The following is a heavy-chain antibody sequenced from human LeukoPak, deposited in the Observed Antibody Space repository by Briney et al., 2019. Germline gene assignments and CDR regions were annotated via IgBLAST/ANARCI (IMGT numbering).Heavy chain of an antibody. CDR2: IHHSGST. CDR3: ARGRYFDWLLSD. Sequence: SETLSLTCAVYGGSFTVFYWGWIRHPAGRGLEWIGEIHHSGSTNYNPSLNSRVTISVDTSKHQFSLKLSSVTAADTAVYYCARGRYFDWLLSDWGQGTLVTVS. V-gene: IGHV4-34*01. CDR1: GGSFTVFY. D-gene: IGHD3-9*01. J-gene: IGHJ4*02.